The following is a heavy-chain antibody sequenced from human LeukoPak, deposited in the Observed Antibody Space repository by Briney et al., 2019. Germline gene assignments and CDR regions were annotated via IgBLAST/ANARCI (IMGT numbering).Heavy chain of an antibody. V-gene: IGHV3-53*01. CDR2: IYSGGST. J-gene: IGHJ4*02. Sequence: GGSLRLSCVASGFTVSSYYVSWVRQAPGKGLEWVSDIYSGGSTYYADSVEGRFTVSRDNSKNTLYLEMRSLRAEDTAVYYCAKDRAYYSDSSGYYLVRAYDYWGQGTLVTVSS. D-gene: IGHD3-22*01. CDR1: GFTVSSYY. CDR3: AKDRAYYSDSSGYYLVRAYDY.